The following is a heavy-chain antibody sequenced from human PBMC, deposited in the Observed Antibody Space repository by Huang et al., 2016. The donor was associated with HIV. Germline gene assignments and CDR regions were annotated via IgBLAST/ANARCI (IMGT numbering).Heavy chain of an antibody. CDR1: GGSFRNFA. J-gene: IGHJ4*02. V-gene: IGHV1-69*01. D-gene: IGHD3-22*01. Sequence: QVQLVQSGAEVKKPGSSVKVSCRASGGSFRNFAIGWVRQAPGQGLEWMGGIIPTRGTANYAQKFQGRVTIIADESTSTAYMELGSLRSEDTAVYYCATVDYYDTSGPQRGYFDNWGQGTLVTVSS. CDR2: IIPTRGTA. CDR3: ATVDYYDTSGPQRGYFDN.